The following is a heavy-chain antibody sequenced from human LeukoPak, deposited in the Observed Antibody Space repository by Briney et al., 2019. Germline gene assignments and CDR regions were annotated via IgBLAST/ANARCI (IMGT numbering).Heavy chain of an antibody. D-gene: IGHD4-23*01. V-gene: IGHV4-34*01. CDR3: ARGLYYGGNLGFQH. CDR2: INHSGST. J-gene: IGHJ1*01. CDR1: GGSFSGYY. Sequence: SETLSLTCAVYGGSFSGYYWSWIRQPPGKGLEWIGEINHSGSTNYNPSLKSRVTISVDMSKNQFSLKLSSVTAADTAVYYCARGLYYGGNLGFQHWGQGTLVTVSS.